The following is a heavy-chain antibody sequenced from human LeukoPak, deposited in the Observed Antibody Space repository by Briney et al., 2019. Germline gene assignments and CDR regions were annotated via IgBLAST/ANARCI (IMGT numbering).Heavy chain of an antibody. CDR1: GFTFTNYW. Sequence: GGSLRLSCAASGFTFTNYWMSWVRQAPGKGLEWVANIKEDGTEKSYVDSVKGRFTISRDNAKNSLYLQMASLRAEDTAVYYCAKYYYISGTYQAFDYWGQGTLVTVSS. D-gene: IGHD3-10*01. CDR2: IKEDGTEK. V-gene: IGHV3-7*02. CDR3: AKYYYISGTYQAFDY. J-gene: IGHJ4*02.